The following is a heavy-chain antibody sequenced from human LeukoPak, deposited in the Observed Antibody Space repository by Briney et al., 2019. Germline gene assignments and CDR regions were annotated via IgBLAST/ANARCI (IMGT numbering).Heavy chain of an antibody. J-gene: IGHJ6*02. D-gene: IGHD2/OR15-2a*01. V-gene: IGHV3-73*01. CDR3: TRLRHSNTDYYYYYGMDV. CDR2: IRSKTDT. Sequence: PGGSLRLSCEASGFTFSGSAMHWVRQASGKGLAWVGLIRSKTDTAYAASLKSTINISRDDSKNTAYLQMNSLKTEDTAVYYCTRLRHSNTDYYYYYGMDVWGQGTTVTVSS. CDR1: GFTFSGSA.